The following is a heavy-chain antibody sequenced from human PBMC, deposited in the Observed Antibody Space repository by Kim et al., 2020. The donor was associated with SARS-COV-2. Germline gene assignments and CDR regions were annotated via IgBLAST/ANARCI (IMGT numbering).Heavy chain of an antibody. Sequence: TYYNPSLKSRVTISVDTSKNQFSLKLSSVTAADTAVYYCARGGVAARFDYWGQGTLVTVSS. CDR3: ARGGVAARFDY. J-gene: IGHJ4*02. V-gene: IGHV4-31*02. CDR2: T. D-gene: IGHD2-15*01.